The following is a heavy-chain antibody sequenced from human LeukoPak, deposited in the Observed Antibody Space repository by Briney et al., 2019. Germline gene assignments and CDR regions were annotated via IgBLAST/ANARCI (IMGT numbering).Heavy chain of an antibody. J-gene: IGHJ5*02. V-gene: IGHV3-21*01. Sequence: GGSRRLSCATSGFTFSTYNMNWISQAPGKGLEWVSSIDSESNFIYYADSVRGRFTISRDNAKKSLYLQMNGLRAEDTATYYCARESRDSKGAILDDPWGQGTL. CDR1: GFTFSTYN. CDR2: IDSESNFI. D-gene: IGHD3-3*01. CDR3: ARESRDSKGAILDDP.